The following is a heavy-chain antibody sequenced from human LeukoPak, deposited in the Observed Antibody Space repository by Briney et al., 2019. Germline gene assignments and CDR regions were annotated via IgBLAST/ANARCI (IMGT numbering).Heavy chain of an antibody. CDR1: GFTFGTSA. V-gene: IGHV3-23*01. CDR2: FGRSGSDT. J-gene: IGHJ4*02. CDR3: AKGSLGSWYYFDY. Sequence: PGGSLRRSCAASGFTFGTSAMSWVRQAPGKGPEWVSTFGRSGSDTYYSDSVKGRFTIFRDNSKNTLYLQMNSLRDEDTAVYYCAKGSLGSWYYFDYWGQGTLVTVFS. D-gene: IGHD6-13*01.